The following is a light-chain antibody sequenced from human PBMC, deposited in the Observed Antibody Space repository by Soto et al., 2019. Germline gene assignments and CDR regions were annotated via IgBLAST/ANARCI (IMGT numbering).Light chain of an antibody. CDR3: QQYDSDWT. J-gene: IGKJ1*01. CDR2: DAS. CDR1: QNVGGV. V-gene: IGKV1-5*01. Sequence: GDRVTITCRASQNVGGVLAWYHHKPGKAPQLLINDASRLESGVPSRFSGSGSGTEFTLTISGLQPDDFATYFCQQYDSDWTFGQGTKVEIK.